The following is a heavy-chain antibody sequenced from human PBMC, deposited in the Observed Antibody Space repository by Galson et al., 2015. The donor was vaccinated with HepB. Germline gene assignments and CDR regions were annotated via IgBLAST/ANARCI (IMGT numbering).Heavy chain of an antibody. CDR3: ASGPRGYDILTGYYNDYYYYGMDV. CDR2: ISAYNGNT. V-gene: IGHV1-18*04. CDR1: GYTFTSYG. Sequence: SVKVSCKASGYTFTSYGISWVRQAPGQGLEWMGWISAYNGNTNYAQKLQGRVTMTTDTSTSTAYMELRSLRSDDTAVYYCASGPRGYDILTGYYNDYYYYGMDVWGQGTTVTVSS. J-gene: IGHJ6*02. D-gene: IGHD3-9*01.